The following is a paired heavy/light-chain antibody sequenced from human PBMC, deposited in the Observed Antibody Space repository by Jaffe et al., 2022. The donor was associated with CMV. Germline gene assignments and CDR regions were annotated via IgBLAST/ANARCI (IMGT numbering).Light chain of an antibody. V-gene: IGLV2-14*03. J-gene: IGLJ2*01. CDR3: SSYTSTNSEVI. CDR2: DVT. CDR1: SSDIGLFNF. Sequence: QSALTQPASVSGSPGQSITISCTGASSDIGLFNFVSWYQQHPGKAPQLIIYDVTNRLSGVSNRFSASKSADTASLTISGLQAEDEATYYCSSYTSTNSEVIFGAGTHLTV.
Heavy chain of an antibody. CDR1: GYTYSAYY. D-gene: IGHD2-15*01. Sequence: QVQLVQSGAEVKKPGASVKVSCKASGYTYSAYYIHWVRQAPGQGLEWMGWINPNSGDTQFAQKFQGRVTLTRDTSISTAYMELHRLTSDDSATYYCARNFRFGDCRGGTCFRGLDPWGQGTPVTVSS. CDR2: INPNSGDT. J-gene: IGHJ5*02. V-gene: IGHV1-2*02. CDR3: ARNFRFGDCRGGTCFRGLDP.